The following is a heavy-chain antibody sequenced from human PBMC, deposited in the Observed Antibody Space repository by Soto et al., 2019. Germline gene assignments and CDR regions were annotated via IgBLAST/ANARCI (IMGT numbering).Heavy chain of an antibody. CDR3: ARGDAFDI. J-gene: IGHJ3*02. Sequence: QGQLQESGPGLVKPSGTLSLTCAVSGASISTDNWWSWVRQPPGKGLEWIGEIHHSGSTNYNTSLKSRVTTSVDRSKNQFSLNLISVTAADTAMYYCARGDAFDIWGQGTMVTVS. CDR2: IHHSGST. CDR1: GASISTDNW. V-gene: IGHV4-4*02.